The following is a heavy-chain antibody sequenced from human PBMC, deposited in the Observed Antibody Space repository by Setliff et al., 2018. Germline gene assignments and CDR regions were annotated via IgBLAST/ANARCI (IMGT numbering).Heavy chain of an antibody. CDR2: IHYRGTT. J-gene: IGHJ4*02. V-gene: IGHV4-34*01. D-gene: IGHD1-1*01. CDR1: GESFDNHY. Sequence: SETLSLTCAVYGESFDNHYWTWIRQPPGERLEWIGRIHYRGTTYSNASLASRLTISVDTAKNQFSLKLTSVTAADTAVYYCARTGTYRYFDYWGQGTRVTVSS. CDR3: ARTGTYRYFDY.